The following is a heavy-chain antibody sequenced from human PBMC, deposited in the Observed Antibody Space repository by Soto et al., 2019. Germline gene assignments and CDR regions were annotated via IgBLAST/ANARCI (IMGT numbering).Heavy chain of an antibody. Sequence: EVQLVESGGGLVKPGGSLRLSCAASGFTFSNAWMSWVRQAPGKGLEWVGRIKSKPDGRKTDYAAPGKGRFTISKENSKHTLYPQMNSLKTEDTAVYYCTSPRYSYGSFWGSYYGMDVWGQGTTVTVSS. V-gene: IGHV3-15*01. CDR1: GFTFSNAW. CDR3: TSPRYSYGSFWGSYYGMDV. CDR2: IKSKPDGRKT. D-gene: IGHD5-18*01. J-gene: IGHJ6*02.